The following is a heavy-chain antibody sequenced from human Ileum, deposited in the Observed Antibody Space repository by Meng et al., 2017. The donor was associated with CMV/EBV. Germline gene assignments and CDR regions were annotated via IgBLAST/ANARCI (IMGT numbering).Heavy chain of an antibody. V-gene: IGHV3-74*01. CDR1: FTFSSYW. J-gene: IGHJ4*02. Sequence: FTFSSYWMHWVRQAPGKGLVWVSRINSDGRSTSYADSVKGRFTISRDNAKNTLYLQMNSLRAEDTAVYYCARGTYYDFWSGYAHPDYWGQGTLVTVSS. CDR3: ARGTYYDFWSGYAHPDY. CDR2: INSDGRST. D-gene: IGHD3-3*01.